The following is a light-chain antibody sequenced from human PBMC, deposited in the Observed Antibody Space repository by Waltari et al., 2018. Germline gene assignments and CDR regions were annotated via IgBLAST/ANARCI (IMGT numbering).Light chain of an antibody. J-gene: IGKJ1*01. CDR1: QSISTN. V-gene: IGKV3-15*01. CDR2: GAS. CDR3: QQYNNWPRT. Sequence: EKVMTQSPATLSVSPGERATLSCRASQSISTNLAWYQQKPGQAPRLLIYGASTRATGIPARFSGSGSGTEFTLSISSLQSEDFAIYYCQQYNNWPRTFGQGTKVELK.